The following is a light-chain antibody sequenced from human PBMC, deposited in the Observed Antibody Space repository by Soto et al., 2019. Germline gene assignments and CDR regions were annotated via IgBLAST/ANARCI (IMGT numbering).Light chain of an antibody. V-gene: IGLV2-23*02. CDR1: SSDVGSYNL. J-gene: IGLJ2*01. CDR2: EVS. Sequence: QSALTQPASVSGSPGQSITISCTGTSSDVGSYNLVSWYQQHPGKAPKLMIYEVSKRPSGVSNSFSGSKSGNTASLASSGLQAEDEADYYCCSYAGSSTLVFGGGTKLTVL. CDR3: CSYAGSSTLV.